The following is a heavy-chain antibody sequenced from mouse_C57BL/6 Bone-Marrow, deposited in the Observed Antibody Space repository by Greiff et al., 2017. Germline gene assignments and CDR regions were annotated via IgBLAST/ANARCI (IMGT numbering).Heavy chain of an antibody. D-gene: IGHD1-1*01. CDR1: GYTFTDYN. CDR3: APNLIRRSWAMDY. V-gene: IGHV1-22*01. CDR2: INPDNGGT. J-gene: IGHJ4*01. Sequence: EVQLQQSGPELVKPGASVKMSCKASGYTFTDYNMHWVKQRPGKSLEWIGYINPDNGGTSYNEKLKGKATLNGNNSSNTAYMELRSLTSEDSAVYYCAPNLIRRSWAMDYWGQGTSVTVSS.